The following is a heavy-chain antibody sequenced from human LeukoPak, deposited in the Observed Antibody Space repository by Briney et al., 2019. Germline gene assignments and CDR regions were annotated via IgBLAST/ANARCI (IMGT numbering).Heavy chain of an antibody. V-gene: IGHV4-59*11. D-gene: IGHD4-17*01. Sequence: SETLSLTCTVSGGSITSHYWSWIRQPPGKGLEWIGYIYYSGSTNYNPSLKSRVTLSVDTSMNQFSLKLRSVTAADTAVYYCARDYGDFPAYYFDYWGQGTLVTVSS. J-gene: IGHJ4*02. CDR2: IYYSGST. CDR3: ARDYGDFPAYYFDY. CDR1: GGSITSHY.